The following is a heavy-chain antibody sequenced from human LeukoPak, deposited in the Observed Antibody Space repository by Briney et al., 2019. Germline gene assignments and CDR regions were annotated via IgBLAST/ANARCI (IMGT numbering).Heavy chain of an antibody. V-gene: IGHV4-38-2*02. Sequence: PSDPLSLTCSGSNYSISNSLYWGWLRQPPGKGLEWIGSIYRSGNTFYNPSLKSRVTISLDRPKNQVSLKLSSVTAADTAVYFCARGPYGYYMDVWGKGTTVTVSS. J-gene: IGHJ6*03. CDR1: NYSISNSLY. CDR3: ARGPYGYYMDV. D-gene: IGHD4-17*01. CDR2: IYRSGNT.